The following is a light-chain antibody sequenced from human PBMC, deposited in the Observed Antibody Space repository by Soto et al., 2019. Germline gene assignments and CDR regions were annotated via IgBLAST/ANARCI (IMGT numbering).Light chain of an antibody. V-gene: IGKV3-15*01. CDR2: GAS. J-gene: IGKJ5*01. CDR3: QQYHYWPPIT. Sequence: EIVMTQSPATLSVSPGERATLSCRASQSVSSNLAWYQQKPGQAPRPLIYGASTRATGIPARFSGSGSGTELTLTISSLQSEDFAVYYCQQYHYWPPITFGQGTRLEI. CDR1: QSVSSN.